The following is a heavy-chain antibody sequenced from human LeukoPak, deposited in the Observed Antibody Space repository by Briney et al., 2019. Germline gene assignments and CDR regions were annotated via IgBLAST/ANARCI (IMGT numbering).Heavy chain of an antibody. CDR2: ISSNGGST. CDR3: VKRASGWYFDY. D-gene: IGHD6-19*01. J-gene: IGHJ4*02. Sequence: GGSLRLSCAASGFTFSSYTMYWVRQAPGKGLEYVSAISSNGGSTYYANSVKGRFTISRDNSKNTLYLQMGSLRAEDTAVYYCVKRASGWYFDYWGQGTLVTVSS. V-gene: IGHV3-64*01. CDR1: GFTFSSYT.